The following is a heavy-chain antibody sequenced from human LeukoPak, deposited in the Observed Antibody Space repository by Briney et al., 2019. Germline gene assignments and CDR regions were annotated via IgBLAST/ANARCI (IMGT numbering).Heavy chain of an antibody. V-gene: IGHV3-21*01. D-gene: IGHD4-17*01. Sequence: GGSLRLSCAASGFTFGSYTMNWVRQAPGKGLEWVSSISSSSSYIYYADSVKGRSTLSRDNAKNSLYLQMSSLRAEDTAVYYRARGYGDYAYWGQGTLVTVSS. CDR2: ISSSSSYI. J-gene: IGHJ4*02. CDR3: ARGYGDYAY. CDR1: GFTFGSYT.